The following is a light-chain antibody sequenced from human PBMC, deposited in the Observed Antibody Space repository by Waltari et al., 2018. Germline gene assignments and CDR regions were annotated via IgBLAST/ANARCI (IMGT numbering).Light chain of an antibody. CDR1: SGYSNYK. Sequence: QPVLTQPPSASASLGASVTLTCTLSSGYSNYKVDWYQQRPGKGPRFVMRVGTGGIVGSKGDGIPDRFSVLGSGLNRYLNIKNIQEEDESDYHCGADHGSGSSFVYVFGTGTKVTVL. J-gene: IGLJ1*01. CDR2: VGTGGIVG. V-gene: IGLV9-49*03. CDR3: GADHGSGSSFVYV.